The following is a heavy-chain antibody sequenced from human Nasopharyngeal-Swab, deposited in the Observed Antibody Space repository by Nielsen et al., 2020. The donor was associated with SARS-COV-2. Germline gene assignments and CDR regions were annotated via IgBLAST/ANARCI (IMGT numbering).Heavy chain of an antibody. Sequence: RQAPGKALEWLAHIFSNDKKSYNSSLKTRVTISKDTSKSQVVLTMTNMDPVDTATYYCARIVDYYGLGSFPFFDFWGQGIPVTVSS. CDR3: ARIVDYYGLGSFPFFDF. J-gene: IGHJ4*02. V-gene: IGHV2-26*01. D-gene: IGHD3-10*01. CDR2: IFSNDKK.